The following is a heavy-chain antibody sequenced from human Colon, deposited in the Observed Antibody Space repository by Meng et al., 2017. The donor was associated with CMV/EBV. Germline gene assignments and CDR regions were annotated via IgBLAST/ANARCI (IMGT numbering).Heavy chain of an antibody. CDR1: GLTFSKYS. D-gene: IGHD3-10*01. V-gene: IGHV3-21*01. J-gene: IGHJ5*02. CDR2: ISSSSSYI. CDR3: ARDSQEFTITNWLDP. Sequence: SGLTFSKYSINWVRQAPGKGLEWVSSISSSSSYIYYADSVKGRFTISRDNAKNSLYLQMTSLRAEDTAVYYCARDSQEFTITNWLDPWGQGTLVTVSS.